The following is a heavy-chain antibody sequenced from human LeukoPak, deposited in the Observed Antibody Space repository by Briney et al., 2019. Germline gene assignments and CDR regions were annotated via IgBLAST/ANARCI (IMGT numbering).Heavy chain of an antibody. V-gene: IGHV3-7*04. D-gene: IGHD3-3*01. CDR1: GFTFSSYW. CDR3: ARAGAVLRFLEWLFFDY. Sequence: GGSLRLSCAASGFTFSSYWMSWVRQAPGKGLGWVANIKQDGSEKYYVDSVKGRFTISRDNAKNSLYLQMNSLRAEDTAVYYCARAGAVLRFLEWLFFDYWGQGTLVTVSS. J-gene: IGHJ4*02. CDR2: IKQDGSEK.